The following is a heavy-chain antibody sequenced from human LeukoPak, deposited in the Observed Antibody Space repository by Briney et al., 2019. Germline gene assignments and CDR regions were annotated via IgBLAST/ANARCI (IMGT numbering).Heavy chain of an antibody. CDR1: GGSINSYY. CDR3: ARTLKDAYLNAFGY. CDR2: VSSSGST. D-gene: IGHD3-16*01. J-gene: IGHJ4*02. Sequence: SETLSLTCTVSGGSINSYYWNWLRQPPGKTLEWIGYVSSSGSTNYSPFFKSRLTISLDTSKNQYSLNLRSVTAADTAVYYCARTLKDAYLNAFGYWGQGTLVAVSS. V-gene: IGHV4-59*01.